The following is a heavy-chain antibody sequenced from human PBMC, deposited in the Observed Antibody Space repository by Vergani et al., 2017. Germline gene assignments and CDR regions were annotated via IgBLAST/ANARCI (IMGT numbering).Heavy chain of an antibody. J-gene: IGHJ4*02. D-gene: IGHD2/OR15-2a*01. Sequence: QVQLVESGGGVVQPGRSLRLSCAASGFTFSSYGMHWVRQAPGKGLEWVAVIWYDGSNKYYADSVKGRFTISRDNSKNTLYLQMNSLRAEDTAVYYCARDRILGRYFDYWGQGTLGTVSS. V-gene: IGHV3-33*01. CDR2: IWYDGSNK. CDR3: ARDRILGRYFDY. CDR1: GFTFSSYG.